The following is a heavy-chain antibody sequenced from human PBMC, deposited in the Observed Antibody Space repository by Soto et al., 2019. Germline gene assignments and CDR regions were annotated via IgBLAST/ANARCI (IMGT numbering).Heavy chain of an antibody. V-gene: IGHV3-74*01. J-gene: IGHJ5*02. Sequence: PGGSLRLSCAASGFTFSSYWMHWVRQVPGKGLMWVSHIKGDGTSTYYADSVRGRFTISRDNSKNTLYLQMNDLRAEDTAIYFCARDPRNKGLDPWGPGTLVTVSS. D-gene: IGHD4-4*01. CDR1: GFTFSSYW. CDR2: IKGDGTST. CDR3: ARDPRNKGLDP.